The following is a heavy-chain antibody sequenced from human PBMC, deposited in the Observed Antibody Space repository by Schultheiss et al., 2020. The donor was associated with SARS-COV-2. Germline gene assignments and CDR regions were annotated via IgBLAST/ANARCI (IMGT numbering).Heavy chain of an antibody. Sequence: GGSLRLSCAASGFTFSSYGMHWVRQAPGKGLEWVAVIWYDGSNKYYADSVKGRFTISRDNSKNTLYLQMNSLKTEDTAVYYCTRDSNPTIFGVDDYYYYYMDVWGKGTTVTVSS. J-gene: IGHJ6*03. CDR1: GFTFSSYG. CDR2: IWYDGSNK. V-gene: IGHV3-33*01. CDR3: TRDSNPTIFGVDDYYYYYMDV. D-gene: IGHD3-3*01.